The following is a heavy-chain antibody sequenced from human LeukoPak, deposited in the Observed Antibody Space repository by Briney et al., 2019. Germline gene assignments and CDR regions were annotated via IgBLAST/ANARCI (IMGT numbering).Heavy chain of an antibody. Sequence: SETLSLTCSVSGGSISGSTSYWGWIRQPPGEGLEWIGNIFHRGTTYHNPSLQRRVTFSVDTSKNLFSMNLTSVTVADTAVYYCARHGDRLRFAMDVWGQGTTVTVSS. CDR2: IFHRGTT. V-gene: IGHV4-39*01. CDR3: ARHGDRLRFAMDV. J-gene: IGHJ6*02. CDR1: GGSISGSTSY. D-gene: IGHD2-21*02.